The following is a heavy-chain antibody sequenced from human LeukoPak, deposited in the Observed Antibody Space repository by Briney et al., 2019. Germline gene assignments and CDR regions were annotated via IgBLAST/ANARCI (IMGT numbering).Heavy chain of an antibody. J-gene: IGHJ4*02. V-gene: IGHV3-74*01. Sequence: PGGSLRLSCAASGFDFSSNWMHWVRHAPGQGLVWVSRIKGDGISTNYADSVKGRFTISRDVAKNTLYLQMNSLRAEDPGVYYCAKDHYWSIDYWGRGTLVTVSS. CDR3: AKDHYWSIDY. D-gene: IGHD3-3*01. CDR2: IKGDGIST. CDR1: GFDFSSNW.